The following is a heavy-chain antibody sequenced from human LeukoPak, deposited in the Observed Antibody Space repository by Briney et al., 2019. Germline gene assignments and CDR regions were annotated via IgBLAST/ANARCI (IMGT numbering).Heavy chain of an antibody. J-gene: IGHJ4*02. V-gene: IGHV1-2*06. Sequence: ASVKVSCKTSGYTFTSYYMHWVRQAPGQGLEWMGRINPNSGGTNYAQKFQGRVTMTRDTSISTAYMELSRLRSDDTAVYYCARVIFKSGYDLGYWGQGTLVTVSS. CDR1: GYTFTSYY. CDR2: INPNSGGT. CDR3: ARVIFKSGYDLGY. D-gene: IGHD5-12*01.